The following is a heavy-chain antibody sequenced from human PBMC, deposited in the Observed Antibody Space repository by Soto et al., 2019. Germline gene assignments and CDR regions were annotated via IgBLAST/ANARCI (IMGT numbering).Heavy chain of an antibody. CDR1: GGSISSDSYS. Sequence: KTSETLSLTCTVSGGSISSDSYSWTWIRQHPGKGLEWIGYIYHTGSTHYNPSLKSRATISVDTSKNQFSLKLSSVTAADTAVYYCAREAAARIERWFDSWGQGTLVTVSS. J-gene: IGHJ5*01. V-gene: IGHV4-31*03. CDR3: AREAAARIERWFDS. D-gene: IGHD6-6*01. CDR2: IYHTGST.